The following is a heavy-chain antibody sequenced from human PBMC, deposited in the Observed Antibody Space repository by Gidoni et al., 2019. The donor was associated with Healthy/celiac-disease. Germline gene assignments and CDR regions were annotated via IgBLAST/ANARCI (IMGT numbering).Heavy chain of an antibody. V-gene: IGHV3-21*01. Sequence: EVQLVESGGGLVKPGGSLRLSCAASGFTFSSYSMNWVRQAPGKGLEWVSSISSSSSYIYYADSVKGRFTISRDNAKNSLYLQMNSLRAEDTAVYYCAREANDYYGSGSYYYVDYWGQGTLVTVSS. CDR3: AREANDYYGSGSYYYVDY. CDR2: ISSSSSYI. D-gene: IGHD3-10*01. CDR1: GFTFSSYS. J-gene: IGHJ4*02.